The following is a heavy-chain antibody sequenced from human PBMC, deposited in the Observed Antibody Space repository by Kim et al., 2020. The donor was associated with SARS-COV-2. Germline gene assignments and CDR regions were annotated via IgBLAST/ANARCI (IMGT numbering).Heavy chain of an antibody. CDR3: ARDSTLYYDSSGYWYGMDV. V-gene: IGHV3-30*04. CDR1: GFTFSSYA. Sequence: GGSLRLSCAASGFTFSSYAMHWVRQAPGKGLEWVAVISYDGSNKYYADSVKGRFTISRDNSKNTLYLQMNSRRAEDTAVYYCARDSTLYYDSSGYWYGMDVWGQGTTVTVSS. CDR2: ISYDGSNK. D-gene: IGHD3-22*01. J-gene: IGHJ6*02.